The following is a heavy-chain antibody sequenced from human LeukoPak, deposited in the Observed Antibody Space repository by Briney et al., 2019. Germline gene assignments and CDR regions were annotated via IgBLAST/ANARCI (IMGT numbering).Heavy chain of an antibody. V-gene: IGHV3-30*02. CDR2: IRYDGSNK. D-gene: IGHD5-24*01. Sequence: GGSLRLSCAASGFTFSSYGMHWVRQAPGKGLEWVAFIRYDGSNKYYADSVKGRFTISRDNSKNTLYLQMNSLRAEDTAVYYCAKDNSGDGYSAYFDYWGQGTLVTVSS. CDR3: AKDNSGDGYSAYFDY. J-gene: IGHJ4*02. CDR1: GFTFSSYG.